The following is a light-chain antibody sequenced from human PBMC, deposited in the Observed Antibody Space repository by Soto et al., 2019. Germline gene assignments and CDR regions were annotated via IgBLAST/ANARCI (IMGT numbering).Light chain of an antibody. J-gene: IGKJ1*01. V-gene: IGKV3-11*01. CDR2: DAS. Sequence: EIVLTQSRATLSLSPGERATLSCLASQSVSSYSAWYQQKPGQAPRLLIYDASNRATGIPARFSGSGSGTDFTLTISSLEPEDFAVYYCQQRSNWPKTFGQGTKVDIK. CDR3: QQRSNWPKT. CDR1: QSVSSY.